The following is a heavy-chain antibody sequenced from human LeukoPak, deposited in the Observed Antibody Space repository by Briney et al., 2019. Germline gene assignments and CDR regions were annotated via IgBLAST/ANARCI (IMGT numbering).Heavy chain of an antibody. D-gene: IGHD6-19*01. CDR2: ISHDGNSK. Sequence: GGSLRLSCAASGLIIHWVRQAPGKGLEWVAAISHDGNSKYYADSVKGRFTISRDNSKNTVYLQLNSLGAEDTAVYYCAKEGYSSGYCGVFDIWGQGTTVTVSS. V-gene: IGHV3-30-3*01. J-gene: IGHJ3*02. CDR3: AKEGYSSGYCGVFDI. CDR1: GLI.